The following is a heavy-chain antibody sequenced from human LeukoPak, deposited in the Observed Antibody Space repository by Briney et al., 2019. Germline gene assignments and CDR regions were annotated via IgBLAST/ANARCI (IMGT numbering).Heavy chain of an antibody. CDR1: GYPFTSYD. J-gene: IGHJ4*02. Sequence: ASVKVSCKASGYPFTSYDINWVRQATGQGLEWMGWMNPNSGNTGYAQKFQGRVSITWITSISTAYMELSSLTSEDTAVYYCAREGLDYWGQGTLVTVSS. V-gene: IGHV1-8*03. CDR2: MNPNSGNT. CDR3: AREGLDY.